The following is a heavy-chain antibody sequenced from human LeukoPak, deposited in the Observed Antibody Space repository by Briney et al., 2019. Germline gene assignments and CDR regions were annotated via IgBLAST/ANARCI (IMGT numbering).Heavy chain of an antibody. J-gene: IGHJ3*02. CDR2: ISGNGVST. V-gene: IGHV3-23*01. CDR3: ARSVTDAFDI. D-gene: IGHD3-3*01. Sequence: PGGSLRLSCAASGFTFSSYAMSWVRQAPGKGLEWVSAISGNGVSTYYADSVKGRFTISRDNAKNTLYLQMNRLKAEDTAVYYCARSVTDAFDIWGQGTMVTVSS. CDR1: GFTFSSYA.